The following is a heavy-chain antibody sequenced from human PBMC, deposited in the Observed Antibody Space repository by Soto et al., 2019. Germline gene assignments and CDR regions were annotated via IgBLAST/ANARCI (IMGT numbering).Heavy chain of an antibody. CDR3: ARDRDFDFYYYDGMDV. CDR1: GGTFSSYA. D-gene: IGHD3-9*01. CDR2: IIPIFGTA. Sequence: QVQLVQSGAEVKKPGASVKVSCKASGGTFSSYAISWVRQAPGHGLEWMGGIIPIFGTANYAQKFQGRVTITADESTSTAYMELSSLRSEDTAVYYCARDRDFDFYYYDGMDVWGQGTTVTVSS. J-gene: IGHJ6*02. V-gene: IGHV1-69*01.